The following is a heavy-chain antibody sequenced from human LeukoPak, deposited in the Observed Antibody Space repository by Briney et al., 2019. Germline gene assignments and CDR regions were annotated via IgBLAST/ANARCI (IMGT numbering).Heavy chain of an antibody. V-gene: IGHV3-23*01. CDR2: ISVSGHKT. CDR3: VKDLVGYDSSGYRDY. J-gene: IGHJ4*02. D-gene: IGHD3-22*01. Sequence: PGGSLRLSCAASGFTFSSYSMSWVRQAPGKGLEWVSGISVSGHKTYHADSVKGRFTISRGNSKNMVYLQMNSLRAEDTAVYYCVKDLVGYDSSGYRDYWGQGTLVTVSS. CDR1: GFTFSSYS.